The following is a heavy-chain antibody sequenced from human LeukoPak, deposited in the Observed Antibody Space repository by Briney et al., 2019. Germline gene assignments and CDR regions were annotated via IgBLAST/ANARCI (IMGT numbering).Heavy chain of an antibody. CDR2: INHSGST. Sequence: SETLSLTCAVYGGSFSGYYWSWIRQPPGKGLEWIGEINHSGSTNYNPSLKSRVTISVDTSKNQFSLKLSSVTAAGTAVYYCAREGRYYDSSGYYYDYWGQGTLVTVSS. D-gene: IGHD3-22*01. V-gene: IGHV4-34*01. CDR1: GGSFSGYY. CDR3: AREGRYYDSSGYYYDY. J-gene: IGHJ4*02.